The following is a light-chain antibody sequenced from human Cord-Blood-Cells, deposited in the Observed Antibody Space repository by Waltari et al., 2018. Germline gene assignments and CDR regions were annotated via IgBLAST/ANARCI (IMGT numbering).Light chain of an antibody. CDR3: CSYAGSSTVV. CDR2: EGS. Sequence: QSALTQPASVSGSPGQSITLSCTGTSRDVGSYNLVSWYQQPPGKAPKLMIYEGSKRPSGVSNRFSGSKSGNTASLTISGLQAEDEADYYCCSYAGSSTVVFGGGTKLTVL. V-gene: IGLV2-23*01. J-gene: IGLJ2*01. CDR1: SRDVGSYNL.